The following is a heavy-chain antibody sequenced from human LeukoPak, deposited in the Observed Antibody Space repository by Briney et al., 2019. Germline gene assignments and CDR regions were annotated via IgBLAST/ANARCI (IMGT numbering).Heavy chain of an antibody. D-gene: IGHD3-16*02. J-gene: IGHJ4*02. Sequence: PGGSLRLSCAASRFTFSNFGMSWVRQAPGKGLEWVSTISYNGDSTYYADSVKGRFTISRDNAKNTLYLQMNSLRVEDTAVYYCANKLTFGGIIADYWGQGTRVTVSS. V-gene: IGHV3-23*01. CDR1: RFTFSNFG. CDR3: ANKLTFGGIIADY. CDR2: ISYNGDST.